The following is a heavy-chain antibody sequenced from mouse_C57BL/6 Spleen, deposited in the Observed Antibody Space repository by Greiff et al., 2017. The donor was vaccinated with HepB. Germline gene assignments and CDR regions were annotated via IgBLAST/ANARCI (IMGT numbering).Heavy chain of an antibody. D-gene: IGHD2-1*01. CDR2: IYPRSGNT. CDR3: ARLGYGNLGNWYFDV. J-gene: IGHJ1*03. Sequence: QVHVKQSGAELARPGASVKLSCKASGYTFTSYGISWVKQRTGQGLEWIGEIYPRSGNTYYNEKFKGKATLTADKSSSTAYMELRSLTSEDSAVYFCARLGYGNLGNWYFDVWGTGTTVTVSS. CDR1: GYTFTSYG. V-gene: IGHV1-81*01.